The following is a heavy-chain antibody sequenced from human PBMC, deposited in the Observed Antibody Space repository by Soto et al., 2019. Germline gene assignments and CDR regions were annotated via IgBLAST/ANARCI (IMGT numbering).Heavy chain of an antibody. Sequence: SETLSLTCTVSGGSMTGYYWTWIRQPAGKGLEWIGRVYSSGGTHYNPSLKSRVTISLDTSKNQFSLRLLSVTDADTAVYFCARGQRFSDWFDPWGQGTLVTVSS. CDR3: ARGQRFSDWFDP. V-gene: IGHV4-4*07. J-gene: IGHJ5*02. CDR2: VYSSGGT. D-gene: IGHD3-3*01. CDR1: GGSMTGYY.